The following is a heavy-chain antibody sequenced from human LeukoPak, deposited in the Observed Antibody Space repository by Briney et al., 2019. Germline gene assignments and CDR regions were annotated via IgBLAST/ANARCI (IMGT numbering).Heavy chain of an antibody. V-gene: IGHV1-18*01. Sequence: ASVKVSCKASGYTFTNYGISWVRQAPGQGLEWMGWISAYNGNTNYAQKLQGRVTMTTDTSTSTAYMELRSLRSDDTAVYYCARGAQDVVVVAATGPFDYWGQGTLVTVSS. CDR1: GYTFTNYG. CDR3: ARGAQDVVVVAATGPFDY. D-gene: IGHD2-15*01. J-gene: IGHJ4*02. CDR2: ISAYNGNT.